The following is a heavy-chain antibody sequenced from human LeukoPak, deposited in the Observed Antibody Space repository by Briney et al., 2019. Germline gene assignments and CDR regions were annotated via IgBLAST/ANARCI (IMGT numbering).Heavy chain of an antibody. J-gene: IGHJ4*02. CDR2: IIPIFGTA. D-gene: IGHD3-10*01. Sequence: GSSVKVSCKASGGTFSSYAISWVRQAPGQGLEWMGGIIPIFGTANYAQKFQGRVTITADESTSTAYMELSSLRSEDTAVYYCARDPIMVRGPPPYFDYWGQGTLVTVSS. CDR1: GGTFSSYA. V-gene: IGHV1-69*01. CDR3: ARDPIMVRGPPPYFDY.